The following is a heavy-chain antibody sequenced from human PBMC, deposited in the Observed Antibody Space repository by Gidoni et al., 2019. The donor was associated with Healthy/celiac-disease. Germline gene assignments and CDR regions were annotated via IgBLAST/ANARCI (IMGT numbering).Heavy chain of an antibody. CDR1: GGTVSSYA. D-gene: IGHD2-2*01. CDR3: ARVVPAASDLYYYGMDV. CDR2: IIPILGIA. Sequence: QVQLVQSGAEVKKPGSSVKVSCKASGGTVSSYAISWVRQAPGQGLEWMGRIIPILGIANYAQKFQGRVTITADKSTSTAYMELSSLRSEDTAVYYCARVVPAASDLYYYGMDVWGQGTTVTVSS. V-gene: IGHV1-69*04. J-gene: IGHJ6*02.